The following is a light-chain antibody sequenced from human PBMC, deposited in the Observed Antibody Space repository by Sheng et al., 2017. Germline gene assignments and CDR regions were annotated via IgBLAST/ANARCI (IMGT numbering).Light chain of an antibody. CDR3: QQYYSAPWT. J-gene: IGKJ1*01. CDR1: QDISNS. CDR2: AAS. V-gene: IGKV1-NL1*01. Sequence: DIQMTQSPSSLSASVGDRVTITCRASQDISNSVAWYQQQAGKVPQLLLYAASILQXGASSRFTGSGSGSDYSLTISSLQPEDFATYYCQQYYSAPWTFGQGTKVEI.